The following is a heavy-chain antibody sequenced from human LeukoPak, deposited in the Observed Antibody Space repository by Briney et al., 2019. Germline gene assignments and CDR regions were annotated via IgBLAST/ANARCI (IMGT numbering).Heavy chain of an antibody. V-gene: IGHV3-30*03. CDR1: GFTFSSYG. Sequence: GRSLRLSCAASGFTFSSYGMHWVRQAPGKGLEWVAVISYDGSNKYYADSVKGRFTISRDNSKNTLYLQMNNLRPEDTAIYYCAREILGSAFSFDYWGQGTLVTVSS. CDR2: ISYDGSNK. J-gene: IGHJ4*02. D-gene: IGHD1-26*01. CDR3: AREILGSAFSFDY.